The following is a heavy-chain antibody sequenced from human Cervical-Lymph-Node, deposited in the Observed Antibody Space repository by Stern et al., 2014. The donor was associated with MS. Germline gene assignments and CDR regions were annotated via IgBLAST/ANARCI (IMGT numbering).Heavy chain of an antibody. CDR1: GLTFSTYW. CDR2: INSGGSST. CDR3: ARSSGASGDAMDV. D-gene: IGHD2-15*01. J-gene: IGHJ6*02. Sequence: EVQLVESGGGLLQPGGSLRLSCGASGLTFSTYWMHWVRQGPGKGLVGVSRINSGGSSTSYTDSVRGRFTISRDNAKNTVDLQMTSLRAEDTAVYYCARSSGASGDAMDVWGQGTTVTVSS. V-gene: IGHV3-74*01.